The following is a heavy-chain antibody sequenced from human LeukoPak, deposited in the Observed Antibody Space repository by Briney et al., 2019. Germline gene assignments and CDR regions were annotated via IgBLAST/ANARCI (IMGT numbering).Heavy chain of an antibody. J-gene: IGHJ4*02. CDR2: IIPILGIA. CDR3: ASYREYYYDSSGYYLDY. CDR1: GGTFSSYA. Sequence: SVKVSCKASGGTFSSYAISWVRQAPGQGLEWMGRIIPILGIANYAQKFQGRVTITADKSTSTAYMELSSLRSEDTAVYYCASYREYYYDSSGYYLDYWGQGTLVIVSS. D-gene: IGHD3-22*01. V-gene: IGHV1-69*04.